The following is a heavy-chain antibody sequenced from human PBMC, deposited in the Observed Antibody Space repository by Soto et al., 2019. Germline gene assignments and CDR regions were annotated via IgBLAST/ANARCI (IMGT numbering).Heavy chain of an antibody. J-gene: IGHJ5*02. CDR1: GFSLSTTGVG. CDR3: AQRLRDYGLGRKRANDFDP. CDR2: IYWDDDK. D-gene: IGHD3-10*01. V-gene: IGHV2-5*02. Sequence: QITLKESGPTLVRPTQTLTLTCTFSGFSLSTTGVGVGWIRQPPGKALEWLALIYWDDDKRYSPSLKSRLTIPKNTSKNEVILTMTNMDPVDTATYSCAQRLRDYGLGRKRANDFDPWGQGNLVTVSS.